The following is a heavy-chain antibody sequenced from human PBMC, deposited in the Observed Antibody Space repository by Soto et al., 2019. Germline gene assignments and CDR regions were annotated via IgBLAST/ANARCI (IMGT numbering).Heavy chain of an antibody. V-gene: IGHV3-23*01. Sequence: GGSLRLSCAASGFTFSSYALTWVRQAPGKGLEWVSVISGGGINTLYADSVKGRFTISKDNSKNTLYLQMNSLRADDTAVYYCATVGRANYFDNWGQGTLVTVSS. CDR1: GFTFSSYA. CDR2: ISGGGINT. J-gene: IGHJ4*02. CDR3: ATVGRANYFDN.